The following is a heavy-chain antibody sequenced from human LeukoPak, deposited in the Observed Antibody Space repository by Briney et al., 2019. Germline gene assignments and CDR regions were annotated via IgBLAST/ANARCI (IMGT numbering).Heavy chain of an antibody. V-gene: IGHV3-30-3*02. D-gene: IGHD1-26*01. CDR3: AKRSPPHRGSYSY. J-gene: IGHJ4*02. Sequence: GGSLRLSCAASGFTFSSYAMHWVRQAPGKGLEWVAVISYDGSNKYYADSVKGRFTISRDNSKNTLYLQMNSLRAEDTAVYYCAKRSPPHRGSYSYWGQGTLVTVSS. CDR1: GFTFSSYA. CDR2: ISYDGSNK.